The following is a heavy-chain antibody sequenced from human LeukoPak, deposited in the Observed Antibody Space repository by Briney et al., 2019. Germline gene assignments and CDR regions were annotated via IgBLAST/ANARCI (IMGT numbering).Heavy chain of an antibody. CDR2: INHSGST. V-gene: IGHV4-34*01. CDR3: ARGPRVWFGEYRDYFDY. CDR1: DGSFSDYY. Sequence: SEDLSLTCPAYDGSFSDYYWSWIRQPPGKGLEWIEEINHSGSTNYNPSLKSRVTISVDTSKNQFSLKLSSVTAADTAVYYCARGPRVWFGEYRDYFDYWGQGTLVTVSS. J-gene: IGHJ4*02. D-gene: IGHD3-10*01.